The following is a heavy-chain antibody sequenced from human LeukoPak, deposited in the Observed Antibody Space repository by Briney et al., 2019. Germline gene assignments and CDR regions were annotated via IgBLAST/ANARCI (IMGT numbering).Heavy chain of an antibody. V-gene: IGHV3-23*01. CDR1: GFTFSSYA. Sequence: GGSLRLSCAASGFTFSSYAMSWVRQAPGKGLEWVSDISRSGGSTYYADSVKGRFTISRDNSKNTLYLQMNSLRAEDTAVYYCARATYCSGGSCYAFDPWGQGILVTVSS. D-gene: IGHD2-15*01. CDR2: ISRSGGST. CDR3: ARATYCSGGSCYAFDP. J-gene: IGHJ5*02.